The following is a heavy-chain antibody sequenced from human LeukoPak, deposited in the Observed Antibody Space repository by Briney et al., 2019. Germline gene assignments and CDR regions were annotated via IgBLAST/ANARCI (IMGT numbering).Heavy chain of an antibody. CDR3: ASKDPYDSRAYLLDY. J-gene: IGHJ4*02. V-gene: IGHV3-66*01. Sequence: GGSLRLSCAASGFTVSSNYMSWVRQAPGKGLEWVSIIYSGGSTYYADSVKGRFTISRDSSKNTLYLQMNSPRAEDTAVYYCASKDPYDSRAYLLDYWGQGTLVTVSS. CDR2: IYSGGST. CDR1: GFTVSSNY. D-gene: IGHD3-22*01.